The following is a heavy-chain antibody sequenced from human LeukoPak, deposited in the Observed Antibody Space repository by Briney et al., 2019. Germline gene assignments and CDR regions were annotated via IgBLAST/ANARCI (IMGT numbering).Heavy chain of an antibody. D-gene: IGHD6-19*01. Sequence: GGSLRLSCAASGFTFSIYAIHWVRQAPGKGLEWVAGISCNGTNEYYPDSLKGRFTISRDNSKNTLYLQMNSLRAEDTALYYCARDRGGSGWYYFDYWGQGTLVTVSS. CDR2: ISCNGTNE. V-gene: IGHV3-30-3*01. CDR1: GFTFSIYA. CDR3: ARDRGGSGWYYFDY. J-gene: IGHJ4*02.